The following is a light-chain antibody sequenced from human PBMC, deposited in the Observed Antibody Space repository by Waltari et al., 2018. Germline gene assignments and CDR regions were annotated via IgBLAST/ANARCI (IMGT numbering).Light chain of an antibody. CDR3: AAWDDGLRGPA. V-gene: IGLV1-47*01. CDR2: ENS. Sequence: QSVLTQSPSVSETPGQKITISCSGSHSNIGSNFVNWYQQVPGTAPKLLIYENSPHPTGVPDRFSASKSGTSASLAISGLQSQDEADYYCAAWDDGLRGPAFGGGTKVTVL. CDR1: HSNIGSNF. J-gene: IGLJ2*01.